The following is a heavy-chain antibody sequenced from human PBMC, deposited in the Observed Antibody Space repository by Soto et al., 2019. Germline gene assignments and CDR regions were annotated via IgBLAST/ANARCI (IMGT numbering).Heavy chain of an antibody. CDR3: ARARQGITIFGVVASDYYYYYMDV. CDR2: IIPILGIA. D-gene: IGHD3-3*01. J-gene: IGHJ6*03. V-gene: IGHV1-69*02. Sequence: ASVKVSCKASGGTFSSYTISWVRQAPGQGLEWMGRIIPILGIANYAQKFQGRVTITADKSTSTAYMELSSLRSEDTAVYYCARARQGITIFGVVASDYYYYYMDVWGKGTTVTVSS. CDR1: GGTFSSYT.